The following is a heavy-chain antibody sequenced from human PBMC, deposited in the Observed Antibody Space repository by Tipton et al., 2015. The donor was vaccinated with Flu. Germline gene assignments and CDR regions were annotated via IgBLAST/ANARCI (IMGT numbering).Heavy chain of an antibody. CDR2: VHQAGST. CDR3: ARDRWEYASGFDP. V-gene: IGHV4-38-2*02. CDR1: GDSIASPYF. J-gene: IGHJ5*02. D-gene: IGHD6-19*01. Sequence: TLSLTCSVSGDSIASPYFWGWIRQPPGKGLEWIGNVHQAGSTYYNPSLMSRVTISLDRPKNQFSLRVTSVTAADTAVYYCARDRWEYASGFDPWGQGTPVTVSP.